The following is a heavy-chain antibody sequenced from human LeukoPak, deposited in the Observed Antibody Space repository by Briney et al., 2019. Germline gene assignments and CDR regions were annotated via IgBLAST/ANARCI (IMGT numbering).Heavy chain of an antibody. J-gene: IGHJ4*02. CDR2: INRDGSTT. CDR1: GFTFGSYW. CDR3: ARDHQSHFDY. V-gene: IGHV3-74*01. Sequence: GGSLRLSCAASGFTFGSYWMHWVRHAPGKGLVGVSRINRDGSTTAYADSVKGRFTISRDNAKNTLYLQMNSLSAEDTAVYYCARDHQSHFDYWGQGTLVTVSS.